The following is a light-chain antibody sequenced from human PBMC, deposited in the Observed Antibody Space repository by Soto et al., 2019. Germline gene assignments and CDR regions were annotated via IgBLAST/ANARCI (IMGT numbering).Light chain of an antibody. CDR2: DAS. CDR1: QDISNN. Sequence: DIQMTQSPSSLSASVGDRVTITCQASQDISNNLHWYQVKPGKAPKLLIYDASNLETGFPSRFSGSGSGTYFTFTINSLQPEDVATYYCQQYDDLPRTFGQGTKLQIK. J-gene: IGKJ2*01. CDR3: QQYDDLPRT. V-gene: IGKV1-33*01.